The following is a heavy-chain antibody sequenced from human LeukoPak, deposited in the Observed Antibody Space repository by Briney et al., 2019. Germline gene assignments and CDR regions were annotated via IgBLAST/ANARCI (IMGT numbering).Heavy chain of an antibody. J-gene: IGHJ4*02. CDR2: IYYSGDT. CDR3: ARQTGSGLFSLP. V-gene: IGHV4-34*01. Sequence: SETLSLTCAVYGGSFSGYHWNWIRQPPGKGLEWIANIYYSGDTYYNPSLKSRVTISVDTSKNQFSLRLTSVTAADTAVYYCARQTGSGLFSLPGGQGTLVTVSS. CDR1: GGSFSGYH. D-gene: IGHD3/OR15-3a*01.